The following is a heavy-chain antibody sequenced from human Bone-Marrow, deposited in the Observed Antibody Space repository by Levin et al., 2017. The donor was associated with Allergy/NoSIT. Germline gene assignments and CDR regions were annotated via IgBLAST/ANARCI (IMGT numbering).Heavy chain of an antibody. D-gene: IGHD6-19*01. CDR2: ISSSSSTI. CDR3: ARDPPRMAVAGLFDY. J-gene: IGHJ4*02. Sequence: PGGSLRLSCAASGFTFSSYSMNWVRQAPGKGLEWVSYISSSSSTIYYADSVKGRFTISRDNAKNSLYLQMNSLRDEDTAVYYCARDPPRMAVAGLFDYWGQGTLVTVSS. V-gene: IGHV3-48*02. CDR1: GFTFSSYS.